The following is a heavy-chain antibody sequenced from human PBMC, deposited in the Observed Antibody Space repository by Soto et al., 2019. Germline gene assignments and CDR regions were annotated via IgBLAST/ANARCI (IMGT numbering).Heavy chain of an antibody. V-gene: IGHV4-59*01. CDR1: GGSMSRYY. CDR2: IHYTGST. D-gene: IGHD1-1*01. J-gene: IGHJ5*02. CDR3: ARDLTISSTDGPLDP. Sequence: SETLSLTCTVSGGSMSRYYWTWVRQPPGKGLEWIGNIHYTGSTNYNPSLKSRVTILLGTSTSQFSLKVSSVTAADTAVYYCARDLTISSTDGPLDPWGHGTLVTVSS.